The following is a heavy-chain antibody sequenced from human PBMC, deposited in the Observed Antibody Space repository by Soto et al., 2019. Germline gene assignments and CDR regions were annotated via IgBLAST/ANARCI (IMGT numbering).Heavy chain of an antibody. V-gene: IGHV6-1*01. CDR1: GDSVSSNIAA. D-gene: IGHD1-26*01. Sequence: QVQLQQSGQGLVKPSQTLSLACAISGDSVSSNIAAWNWLRQSPSRGLEWLGRAYYRSKWYIDYAASVEGRITINPDTSRNQFSLYLNAVTPEDTAVYYCARERKIVAGTRGPFDQWGQGSLVTVSS. J-gene: IGHJ4*02. CDR2: AYYRSKWYI. CDR3: ARERKIVAGTRGPFDQ.